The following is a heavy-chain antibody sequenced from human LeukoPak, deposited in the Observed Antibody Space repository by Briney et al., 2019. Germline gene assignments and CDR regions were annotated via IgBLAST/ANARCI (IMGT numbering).Heavy chain of an antibody. Sequence: PSETLSLTCTVSGVSISSWYWSWIRQPPGEGLEYIGYISDIGSTSYKPSLKSRVTISVDTSKNQFSLRVTSLTAADTAVYCCARVRGSGGNYKFDYWGQGTLVTVSS. V-gene: IGHV4-59*01. CDR1: GVSISSWY. J-gene: IGHJ4*02. D-gene: IGHD1-7*01. CDR2: ISDIGST. CDR3: ARVRGSGGNYKFDY.